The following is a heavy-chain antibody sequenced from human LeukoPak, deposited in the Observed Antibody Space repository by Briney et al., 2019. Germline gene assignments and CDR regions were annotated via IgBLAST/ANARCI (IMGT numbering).Heavy chain of an antibody. Sequence: PSETLSLTCTVSDGSISSYYWGWIRQPPGKRLEWIGYFYYTGSTNYNPSLKSRVTISVDTSKNQFSLKLSSVTATDTAVYYCARVRTGTTYDACDIWGQGTMVTVS. CDR1: DGSISSYY. D-gene: IGHD1-7*01. V-gene: IGHV4-59*08. CDR2: FYYTGST. J-gene: IGHJ3*02. CDR3: ARVRTGTTYDACDI.